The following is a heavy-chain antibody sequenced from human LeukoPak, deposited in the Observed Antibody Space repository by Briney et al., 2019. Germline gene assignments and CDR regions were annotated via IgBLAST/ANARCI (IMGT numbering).Heavy chain of an antibody. CDR2: INWNVGST. D-gene: IGHD3-22*01. CDR3: ARSSGVYSGYYMDV. V-gene: IGHV3-20*04. Sequence: PVGSLRLSCAASGFTFDDYGMSWVRQAPGKGLEWVSGINWNVGSTGYADSVKGRFTISRDNAKNSPYLQMNRLRAEDTALYYCARSSGVYSGYYMDVWGKGTTVTVSS. CDR1: GFTFDDYG. J-gene: IGHJ6*03.